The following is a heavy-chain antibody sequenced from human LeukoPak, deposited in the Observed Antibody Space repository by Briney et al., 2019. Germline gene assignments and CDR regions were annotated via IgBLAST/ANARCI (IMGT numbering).Heavy chain of an antibody. D-gene: IGHD2-15*01. CDR2: ISAYNGNT. CDR1: GYTFTSYG. Sequence: ASVKVSCRASGYTFTSYGISWVRQAPGQGLEWMGCISAYNGNTNYAQKLQGRVTMTTDTSTSTAYMELRSLRSDDTAVYYCARVNGCSGGSCGWFDPWGQGTLVTVSS. V-gene: IGHV1-18*01. CDR3: ARVNGCSGGSCGWFDP. J-gene: IGHJ5*02.